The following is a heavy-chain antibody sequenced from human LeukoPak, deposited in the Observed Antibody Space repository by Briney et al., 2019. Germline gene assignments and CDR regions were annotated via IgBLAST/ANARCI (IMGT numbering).Heavy chain of an antibody. CDR1: GFSFNNYN. J-gene: IGHJ4*02. CDR3: ANIGNYYMAY. V-gene: IGHV3-48*01. D-gene: IGHD1-7*01. Sequence: PGGSLRLSCAASGFSFNNYNMNWVRQAPGQGLEWVSYIDNSGSIYYADSVKGRFTISRDDGRNSVFLEMSSLRAEDTAVYYCANIGNYYMAYWGQGTLVTVSS. CDR2: IDNSGSI.